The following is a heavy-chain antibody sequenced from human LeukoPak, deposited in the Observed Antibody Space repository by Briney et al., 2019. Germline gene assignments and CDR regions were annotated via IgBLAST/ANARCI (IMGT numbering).Heavy chain of an antibody. J-gene: IGHJ4*02. CDR3: TRQIAVAGSEDY. V-gene: IGHV3-73*01. D-gene: IGHD6-19*01. Sequence: GGSLGLSCAASGFTFSGSAMHWVRQASGKGLEWVGRIRSKANSYATAYAASVKGRFTTSRDDSKNTAYLQMNSLKTEDTAVYYCTRQIAVAGSEDYWGQGTLVTVSS. CDR1: GFTFSGSA. CDR2: IRSKANSYAT.